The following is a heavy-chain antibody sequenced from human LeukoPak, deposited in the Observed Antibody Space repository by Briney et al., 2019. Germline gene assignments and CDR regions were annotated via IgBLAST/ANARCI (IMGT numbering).Heavy chain of an antibody. CDR1: GFTFSSYA. CDR3: AREQEMATISLAD. V-gene: IGHV3-30*04. J-gene: IGHJ4*02. CDR2: ISYDGSNK. Sequence: GGSLRLSCAASGFTFSSYAMHWVRQAPGKGLEWVAVISYDGSNKYYADSVKGRFTISRDNSKNTLYLQMNSLRAEDTAVYYCAREQEMATISLADWGQGTLVTVSS. D-gene: IGHD5-24*01.